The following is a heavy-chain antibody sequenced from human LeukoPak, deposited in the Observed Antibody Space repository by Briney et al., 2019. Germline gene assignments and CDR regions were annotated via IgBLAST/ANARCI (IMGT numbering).Heavy chain of an antibody. D-gene: IGHD2-2*01. J-gene: IGHJ5*02. CDR2: IIPIFGTA. CDR3: ARSSRFSCSSTSCYYGWFDP. CDR1: GGTFSSYA. V-gene: IGHV1-69*05. Sequence: SVKVSCKASGGTFSSYAISWVRQAPGQGLEWMGGIIPIFGTANYAQKFQGRVTITTDESTSTAYMELSSLRSEDTAVYYCARSSRFSCSSTSCYYGWFDPWGQGTLVTVSS.